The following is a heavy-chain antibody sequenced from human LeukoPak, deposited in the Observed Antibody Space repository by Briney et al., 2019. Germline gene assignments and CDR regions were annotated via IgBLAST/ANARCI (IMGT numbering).Heavy chain of an antibody. CDR3: ARDQEMATVNFDY. CDR2: ISSSSSYI. J-gene: IGHJ4*02. D-gene: IGHD5-24*01. Sequence: GGSLRLSCAASGFTFSSYSMNWVRQAPGKGLEWVSSISSSSSYIYYADSVKGRFTISRDNAKNSLYLQMNSLRAEDTAVYYCARDQEMATVNFDYWGQGTLVTVSS. V-gene: IGHV3-21*01. CDR1: GFTFSSYS.